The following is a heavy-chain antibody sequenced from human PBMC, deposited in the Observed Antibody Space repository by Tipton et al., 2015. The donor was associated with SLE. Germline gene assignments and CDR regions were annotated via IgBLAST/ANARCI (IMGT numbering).Heavy chain of an antibody. J-gene: IGHJ4*02. CDR3: AREVGDGSHDY. CDR2: INHSGST. CDR1: GGSFSGYY. D-gene: IGHD1-26*01. Sequence: TLSLTCAVYGGSFSGYYWSWIRQPPGKGLEWIGEINHSGSTNYNPSLKSRVTISVDTSKNQFSLKLSSVTAADTAVYYCAREVGDGSHDYWGQGSLVTVSS. V-gene: IGHV4-34*01.